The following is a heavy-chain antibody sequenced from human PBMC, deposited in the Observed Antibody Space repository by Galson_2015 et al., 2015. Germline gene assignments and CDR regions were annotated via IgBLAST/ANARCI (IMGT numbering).Heavy chain of an antibody. D-gene: IGHD3-22*01. CDR2: IYYSGST. CDR3: ARHGDYYDSSGYYSYDAFDI. CDR1: GGSISSSSYY. Sequence: ETLSLTCTVSGGSISSSSYYWGWIRQPPGKGLEWIGSIYYSGSTYYYPSLKSRVTISVDTSKNQFSLKLSSVTAADTAVYYCARHGDYYDSSGYYSYDAFDIWGQGTMVTVSS. J-gene: IGHJ3*02. V-gene: IGHV4-39*01.